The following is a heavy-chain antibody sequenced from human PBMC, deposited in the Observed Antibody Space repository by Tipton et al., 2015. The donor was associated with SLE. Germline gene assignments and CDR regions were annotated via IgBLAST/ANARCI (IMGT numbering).Heavy chain of an antibody. CDR2: IYYSGST. Sequence: TLSLTCTVSGGSISRYYWSWIRQPPGKGLEWIGYIYYSGSTNYNPSLKSRVTISVDTSKNQFSLKLSSVTAADTAVYYCARDPGNDQDYWYFDLWGRGTLVTVSS. CDR3: ARDPGNDQDYWYFDL. D-gene: IGHD3-10*01. CDR1: GGSISRYY. J-gene: IGHJ2*01. V-gene: IGHV4-59*01.